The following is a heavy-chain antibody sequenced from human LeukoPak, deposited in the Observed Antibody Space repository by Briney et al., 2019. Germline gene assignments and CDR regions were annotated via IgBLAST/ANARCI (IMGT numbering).Heavy chain of an antibody. Sequence: SETLSLTCTVSGSSISSSSYYWGWIRQPPGKGLEWIGSIYYSGSTFYNPSLKSRVTISVDTSKNQFSLKLSSVTAADTAVYYCARHFDEPWGGSGYWGQGTLVTVPS. CDR1: GSSISSSSYY. D-gene: IGHD7-27*01. CDR3: ARHFDEPWGGSGY. V-gene: IGHV4-39*01. J-gene: IGHJ4*02. CDR2: IYYSGST.